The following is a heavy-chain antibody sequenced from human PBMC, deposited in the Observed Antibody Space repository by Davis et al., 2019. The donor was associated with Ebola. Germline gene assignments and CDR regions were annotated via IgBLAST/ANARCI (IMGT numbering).Heavy chain of an antibody. D-gene: IGHD6-13*01. CDR1: GFTFSDHY. CDR3: ATRIAAAGTVRADY. J-gene: IGHJ4*02. Sequence: GESLKISCAASGFTFSDHYMDWVRQAPGKGLEWVGRTRNKANSYTTEYAASVKGRFTISRDDSKNSLYLQMNSLRAEDTAVYYCATRIAAAGTVRADYWGQGTLVTVSS. V-gene: IGHV3-72*01. CDR2: TRNKANSYTT.